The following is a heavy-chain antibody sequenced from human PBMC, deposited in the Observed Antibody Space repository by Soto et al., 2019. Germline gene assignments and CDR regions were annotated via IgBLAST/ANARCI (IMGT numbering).Heavy chain of an antibody. D-gene: IGHD3-22*01. CDR3: ARTGYYDSSPYTFENWFDP. CDR2: IYYSGST. CDR1: GGSISSSSYY. Sequence: SETLSLTCTVSGGSISSSSYYWGWIRQPPGKGLEWIGSIYYSGSTYYNPSLKSRVTISVDTSKNQFSLKLSSVTAADTAVYYCARTGYYDSSPYTFENWFDPWGQGTLVTVSS. V-gene: IGHV4-39*01. J-gene: IGHJ5*02.